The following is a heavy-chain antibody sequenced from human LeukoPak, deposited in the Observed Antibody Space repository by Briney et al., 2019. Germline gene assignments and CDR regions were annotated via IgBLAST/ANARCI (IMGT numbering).Heavy chain of an antibody. V-gene: IGHV4-59*01. Sequence: SETLSLTCAVYGGSFSGYYWGWIRQPPGRGLEWLGYIHSSGSTNYNPSLKSRVTILVDTSKNQFSLKLTSVTAADTAVYYCTREGYDGSGYYLDYWSQGILVTVSS. CDR1: GGSFSGYY. J-gene: IGHJ4*02. CDR2: IHSSGST. D-gene: IGHD3-22*01. CDR3: TREGYDGSGYYLDY.